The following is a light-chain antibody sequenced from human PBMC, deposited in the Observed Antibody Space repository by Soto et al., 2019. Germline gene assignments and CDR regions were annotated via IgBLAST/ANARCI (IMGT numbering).Light chain of an antibody. V-gene: IGKV1-33*01. CDR1: QDISNS. CDR3: QHYANLIT. CDR2: DAS. Sequence: DIQMTQSPSSLSASVGDRVTITCQASQDISNSLNWYQQKPGKAPKLLIYDASNLEAGVPSRFSGSGSGTDFTLTISSLQPEDFATYSCQHYANLITFGQGTRMEIK. J-gene: IGKJ5*01.